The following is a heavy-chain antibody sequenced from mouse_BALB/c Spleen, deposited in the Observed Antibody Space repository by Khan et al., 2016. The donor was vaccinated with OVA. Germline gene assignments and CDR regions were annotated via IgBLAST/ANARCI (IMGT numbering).Heavy chain of an antibody. V-gene: IGHV1-74*01. D-gene: IGHD2-4*01. CDR3: ARHDYGGFSY. CDR1: GYTFTNYW. J-gene: IGHJ3*01. CDR2: IAPSNGET. Sequence: QVQLKESGPGLVRPGASVKMSCKASGYTFTNYWIHWVKQRPGQGLEWIGMIAPSNGETILNKRFNDKATLNVDESSNTAYMQLSRLTSEDSAVYSCARHDYGGFSYWGQGTLVTVSA.